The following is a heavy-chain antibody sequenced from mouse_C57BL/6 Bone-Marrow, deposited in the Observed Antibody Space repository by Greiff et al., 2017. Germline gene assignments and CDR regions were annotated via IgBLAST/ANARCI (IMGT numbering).Heavy chain of an antibody. D-gene: IGHD1-1*01. CDR2: IDPSDSYT. J-gene: IGHJ4*01. V-gene: IGHV1-59*01. CDR1: GYTFTSYW. CDR3: ARWRGYGSSYDYYAMDY. Sequence: QVQLQQPGAELVRPGTSVKLSCKASGYTFTSYWMHWVKQRPGQGLEWIGVIDPSDSYTNYNQKFKGKAKLTVDTSSSTAYMQLSSLTSEDSAVYYCARWRGYGSSYDYYAMDYWGQGTSVTVSS.